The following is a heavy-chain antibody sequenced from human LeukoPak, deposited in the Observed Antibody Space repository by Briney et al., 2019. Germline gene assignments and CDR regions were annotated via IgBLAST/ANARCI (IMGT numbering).Heavy chain of an antibody. Sequence: GESLKISCKGSGYSFTSYWIGWVRQMPGKGLEWMGIIYPGDSDTRYSPSFQGQVTISADKSIRTAYLQWSSLKASDTAMYYCARRSGWYSGLNWFDPWGQGTLVTVSS. D-gene: IGHD6-19*01. CDR3: ARRSGWYSGLNWFDP. CDR2: IYPGDSDT. CDR1: GYSFTSYW. J-gene: IGHJ5*02. V-gene: IGHV5-51*01.